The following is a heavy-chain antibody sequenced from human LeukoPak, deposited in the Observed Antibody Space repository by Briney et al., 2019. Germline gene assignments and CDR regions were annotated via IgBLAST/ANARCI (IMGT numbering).Heavy chain of an antibody. Sequence: ASVKVSCKASGYTFTGYYMHWVRQAPGQGLEWMGWINPNSGGTNYAQKFQGRVTMTSDTSISTAYVELSRLRSDDTAVYYCARGLGTAMVTDYWGQGTLVTVSS. J-gene: IGHJ4*02. CDR1: GYTFTGYY. V-gene: IGHV1-2*02. CDR2: INPNSGGT. CDR3: ARGLGTAMVTDY. D-gene: IGHD5-18*01.